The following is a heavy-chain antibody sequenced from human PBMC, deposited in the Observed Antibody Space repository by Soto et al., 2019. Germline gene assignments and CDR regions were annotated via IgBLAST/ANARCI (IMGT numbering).Heavy chain of an antibody. CDR1: GGSISSGGYY. Sequence: QVQLQESGPGLVKPSQTLSLTCTVSGGSISSGGYYWSWIRQHPGKGREWIGYVYHIGSTYYNPSLESRVTISVDTSKNQFSLKLSSVTAADTAVYYCARENFSSAAASGFDYWGQGTLVTVSS. V-gene: IGHV4-31*03. J-gene: IGHJ4*02. CDR3: ARENFSSAAASGFDY. CDR2: VYHIGST. D-gene: IGHD3-10*01.